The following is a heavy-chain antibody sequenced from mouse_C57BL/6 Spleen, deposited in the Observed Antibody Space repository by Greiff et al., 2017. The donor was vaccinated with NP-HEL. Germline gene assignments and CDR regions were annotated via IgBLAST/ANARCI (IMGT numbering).Heavy chain of an antibody. CDR1: GFTFTDYY. D-gene: IGHD1-1*01. Sequence: DVMLVESGGGLVQPGGSLSLSCAASGFTFTDYYMSWVRQPPGKALEWLGFIRNKANGYTTEYSASVQGLFTISRDNSQSILYLQMNALRAEDSATYYCARYPYYYGGYFDVWGTGTTVTVSS. V-gene: IGHV7-3*01. J-gene: IGHJ1*03. CDR3: ARYPYYYGGYFDV. CDR2: IRNKANGYTT.